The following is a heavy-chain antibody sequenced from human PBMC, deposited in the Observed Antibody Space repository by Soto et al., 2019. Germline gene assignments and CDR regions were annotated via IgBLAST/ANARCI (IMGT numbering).Heavy chain of an antibody. CDR1: ECTFTSHT. J-gene: IGHJ4*02. D-gene: IGHD6-19*01. CDR2: ISGSAGHT. V-gene: IGHV3-23*01. CDR3: AKAPFPVAGNYFHY. Sequence: VGPLIRSLAASECTFTSHTMSWVRLAPGTGLEWLAAISGSAGHTYYADSVKGRFTIAKDSSASTLYLQIFSLRAEDTVVYYCAKAPFPVAGNYFHYCGQGTLVTV.